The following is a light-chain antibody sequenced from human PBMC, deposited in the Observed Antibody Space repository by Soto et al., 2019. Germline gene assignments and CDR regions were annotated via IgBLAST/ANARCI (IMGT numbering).Light chain of an antibody. CDR1: SSNIGAGYD. CDR2: GNS. CDR3: QSFDSSLGGL. J-gene: IGLJ2*01. Sequence: QSVLTQPPSVSGAPGQRVTISCTGSSSNIGAGYDVHWYQQLPGTAPKLLIYGNSNRPSGVPDRFSGSKSGTSASLAITGLQAEDEADYYCQSFDSSLGGLFGGGTKLTGL. V-gene: IGLV1-40*01.